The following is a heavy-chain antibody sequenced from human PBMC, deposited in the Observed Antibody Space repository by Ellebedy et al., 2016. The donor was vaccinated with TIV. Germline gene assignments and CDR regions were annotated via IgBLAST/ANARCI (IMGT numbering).Heavy chain of an antibody. CDR3: ARGDYCTTTSCYGIHFDY. Sequence: ASVKVSXKASRYTFTSYDIHWVRQAPGQGLQWMGWINPKSGGTKYAHEFQGRVTMTRDTSSRTAYLEVTSLTSADTAVYYCARGDYCTTTSCYGIHFDYWGQGTLVTVSS. D-gene: IGHD2-2*01. J-gene: IGHJ4*02. V-gene: IGHV1-2*02. CDR2: INPKSGGT. CDR1: RYTFTSYD.